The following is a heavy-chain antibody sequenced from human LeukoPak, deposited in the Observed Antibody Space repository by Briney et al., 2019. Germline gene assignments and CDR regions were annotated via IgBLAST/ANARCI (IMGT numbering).Heavy chain of an antibody. V-gene: IGHV4-39*01. J-gene: IGHJ4*02. CDR3: ARRGGSYYL. Sequence: SETLSLTCTVSGGSISSSSYYWGWIRQPPGKGLEWIGSIYYSGSTYYNPSLKSRVTITVDTSKNQFSLKLSSVTAADTAVYYCARRGGSYYLWGQGTLVTVSS. CDR1: GGSISSSSYY. D-gene: IGHD1-26*01. CDR2: IYYSGST.